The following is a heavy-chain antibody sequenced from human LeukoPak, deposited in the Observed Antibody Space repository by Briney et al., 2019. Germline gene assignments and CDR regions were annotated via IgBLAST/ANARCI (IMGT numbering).Heavy chain of an antibody. V-gene: IGHV4-59*01. J-gene: IGHJ4*02. D-gene: IGHD3-10*01. Sequence: SETLSLTCTVSGGSISSYYWSWIRQPPGKGLEWIGYIYYSGSTNYNPSLKSRVTISVDTSKNQFSLKLSSVTAADTAVYYCARDRPREDGSGSYYEPGYFDYWGQGTLVTVSS. CDR3: ARDRPREDGSGSYYEPGYFDY. CDR2: IYYSGST. CDR1: GGSISSYY.